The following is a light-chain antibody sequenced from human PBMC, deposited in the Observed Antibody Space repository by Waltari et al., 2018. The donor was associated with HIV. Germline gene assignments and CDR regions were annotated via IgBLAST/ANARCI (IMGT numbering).Light chain of an antibody. CDR2: AAS. CDR3: QQSYVSPPIT. J-gene: IGKJ2*01. Sequence: DIQMTQFPSTLSVSIGDRVTITCRTSRSISTFLNWYQQRPGKAPALLIYAASNLQSAVPSRFTGSGSGTNFTLSINDLRPEDVGTYFCQQSYVSPPITFGQGTELEL. CDR1: RSISTF. V-gene: IGKV1-39*01.